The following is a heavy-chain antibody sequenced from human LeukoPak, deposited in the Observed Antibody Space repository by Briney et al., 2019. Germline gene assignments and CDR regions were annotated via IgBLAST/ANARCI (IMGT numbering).Heavy chain of an antibody. J-gene: IGHJ5*02. CDR3: ARGGDGYNFYNWFDP. Sequence: SQTLSLTCATSGDSVSSKSAVWNWIRQSPSRGLEWLGRTYHRSKWYNEYAVSAKSRITINPDTSKNQFSLQLSSVTPEDTAVYYCARGGDGYNFYNWFDPWGQGTLVTVSS. CDR2: TYHRSKWYN. D-gene: IGHD5-24*01. V-gene: IGHV6-1*01. CDR1: GDSVSSKSAV.